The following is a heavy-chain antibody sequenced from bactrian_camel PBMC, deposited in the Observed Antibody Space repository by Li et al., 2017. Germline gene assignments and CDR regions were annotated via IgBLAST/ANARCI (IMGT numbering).Heavy chain of an antibody. CDR1: GFTFSTYA. J-gene: IGHJ4*01. V-gene: IGHV3S31*01. CDR2: INSGGTTT. D-gene: IGHD2*01. Sequence: VQLVESGGGLVQPGGSLGLSCAASGFTFSTYAMGWVRQAPGKGLEWVSTINSGGTTTYYSDSVKDRFTISRDNAKNTLFLQLNSLKTADTAMYYCAALRPPCTVYSGADYKGQGTQVTVS.